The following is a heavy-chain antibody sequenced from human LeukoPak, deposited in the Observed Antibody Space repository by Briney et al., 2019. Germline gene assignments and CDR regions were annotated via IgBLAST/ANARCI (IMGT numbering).Heavy chain of an antibody. D-gene: IGHD3-16*01. CDR3: ARADWGQLHYDDY. CDR1: GYTFTSYD. Sequence: KXSCKASGYTFTSYDINWVRQATGQGREWMGWMNPNSGNTGYAQKFQGRVTMTRNTYISTAYMELSSLRSEDTAVYYCARADWGQLHYDDYWGQGTLVTLSS. V-gene: IGHV1-8*01. CDR2: MNPNSGNT. J-gene: IGHJ4*02.